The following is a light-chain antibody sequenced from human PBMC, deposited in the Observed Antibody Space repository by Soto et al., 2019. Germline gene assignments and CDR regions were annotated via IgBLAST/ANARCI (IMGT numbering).Light chain of an antibody. CDR3: QQYFSYPLT. Sequence: AIRMTQSPSSFSASTGDRVTITCRAGHGISSHLAWYQVKPGKAPRLLIYTASYLESGVPSRFSGSGSGTDFTLTISSLQSEDFAVYYCQQYFSYPLTFGGGTKVEIK. CDR1: HGISSH. J-gene: IGKJ4*01. CDR2: TAS. V-gene: IGKV1-8*01.